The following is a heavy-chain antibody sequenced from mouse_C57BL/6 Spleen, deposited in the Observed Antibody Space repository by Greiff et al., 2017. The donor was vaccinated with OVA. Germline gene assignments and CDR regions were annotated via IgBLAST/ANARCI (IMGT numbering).Heavy chain of an antibody. V-gene: IGHV1-18*01. J-gene: IGHJ1*03. CDR3: ARSYSNYWYFDV. D-gene: IGHD2-5*01. CDR1: GYTFTDYN. CDR2: INPNNGGT. Sequence: EVKVVESGPELVKPGASVKIPCKASGYTFTDYNMDWVKQSHGKSLEWIGDINPNNGGTIYNQKFKGKATLTVDKSSSTAYMELRSLTSEDTAGYYCARSYSNYWYFDVWGTGTTVTVSS.